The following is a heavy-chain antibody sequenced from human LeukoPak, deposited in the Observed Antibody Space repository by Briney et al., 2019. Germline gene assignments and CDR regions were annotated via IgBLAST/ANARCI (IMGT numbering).Heavy chain of an antibody. V-gene: IGHV3-30-3*01. Sequence: GGSLILSCAGSGFTFSIYAMHWVRQAPGKRLEWVAVTSYDGSNKYYADSVKGRFTISRDNSKNTLYLQMNSLRAEDTAVYYCARGQYYYDTSGYYADYWGQGTLVTVSS. J-gene: IGHJ4*02. CDR3: ARGQYYYDTSGYYADY. D-gene: IGHD3-22*01. CDR1: GFTFSIYA. CDR2: TSYDGSNK.